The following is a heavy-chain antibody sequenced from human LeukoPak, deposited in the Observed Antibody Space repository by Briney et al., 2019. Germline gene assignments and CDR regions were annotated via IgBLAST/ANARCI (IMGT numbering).Heavy chain of an antibody. Sequence: GGSLRLSCAASGFTFSSYAMHWVRQAPGKGLEWVAVISYDGSNKYYADSVKGRFTISRDNSKNTLYLQMNSLRAEDTAVYYCARDRGGIAVAGFFDYWGQGTLVTVSS. CDR2: ISYDGSNK. CDR1: GFTFSSYA. J-gene: IGHJ4*02. CDR3: ARDRGGIAVAGFFDY. D-gene: IGHD6-19*01. V-gene: IGHV3-30-3*01.